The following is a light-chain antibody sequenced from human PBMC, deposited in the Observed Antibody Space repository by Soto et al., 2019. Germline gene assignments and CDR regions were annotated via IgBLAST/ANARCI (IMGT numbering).Light chain of an antibody. J-gene: IGKJ5*01. CDR1: QSVSSSY. CDR3: LQYDTAPRP. CDR2: GAS. V-gene: IGKV3-20*01. Sequence: EIVLTQSPGTLSLSPGERATLSCRASQSVSSSYLAWYQQKPGQAPRLLIYGASSRATGIPDRFSGSGSRTDFTLTISRLEAEDSAVYYCLQYDTAPRPFGQGARLEIK.